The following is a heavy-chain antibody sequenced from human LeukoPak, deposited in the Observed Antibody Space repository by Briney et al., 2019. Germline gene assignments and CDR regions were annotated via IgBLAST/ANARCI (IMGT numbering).Heavy chain of an antibody. Sequence: ASVKVSCKASGYTFTSYAMRWVRQAPGQRLEWMGWINAGNGNTKYSQKFQGRVTITRDTSASTAYMELSSLRSEDTAVYYCARGRNYDILPGFDYWGQGTLVTVSS. J-gene: IGHJ4*02. CDR2: INAGNGNT. CDR3: ARGRNYDILPGFDY. V-gene: IGHV1-3*01. D-gene: IGHD3-9*01. CDR1: GYTFTSYA.